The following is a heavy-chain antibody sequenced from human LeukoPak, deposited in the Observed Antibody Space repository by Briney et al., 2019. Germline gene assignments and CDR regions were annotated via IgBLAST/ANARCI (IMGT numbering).Heavy chain of an antibody. D-gene: IGHD5-18*01. CDR2: ISSSSSYI. V-gene: IGHV3-21*01. J-gene: IGHJ4*02. Sequence: GGSLRLSCAASGFTFSTYNMNWVRQAPGKGLEWVSSISSSSSYIFYADSVKGRFTISRDNTKNSLYLQMNSLRAEDTAVYYCARGGRGYSFAQADYWGQGTLVTVSS. CDR1: GFTFSTYN. CDR3: ARGGRGYSFAQADY.